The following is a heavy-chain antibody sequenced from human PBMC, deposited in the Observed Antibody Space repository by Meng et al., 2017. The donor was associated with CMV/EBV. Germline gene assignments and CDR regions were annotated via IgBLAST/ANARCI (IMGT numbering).Heavy chain of an antibody. D-gene: IGHD3-16*01. V-gene: IGHV1-2*02. Sequence: CKASGYTFTGYYMHWVRQAPGQGLEWMGWINPNSGGTNYAQKFQGRVTMTRDTSISTAYMKLSRLRSDDTAVYYCARVTSVAYYFDYWGQGTLVTVSS. CDR1: GYTFTGYY. J-gene: IGHJ4*02. CDR2: INPNSGGT. CDR3: ARVTSVAYYFDY.